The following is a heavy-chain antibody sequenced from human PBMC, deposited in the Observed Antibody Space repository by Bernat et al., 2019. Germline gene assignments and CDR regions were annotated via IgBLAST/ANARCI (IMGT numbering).Heavy chain of an antibody. Sequence: QVQLQESGPGLVKPSETLSLTCTVSGGSISSYYWSWIRQPQGKGLEWIGYIYYTGSTNSSPSLKSRVTISVDTSKNQFSLKLRSVTAADTAVYYCAREGGSGSFLDWGQGTLVTVSS. J-gene: IGHJ4*02. D-gene: IGHD1-26*01. CDR3: AREGGSGSFLD. CDR2: IYYTGST. CDR1: GGSISSYY. V-gene: IGHV4-59*01.